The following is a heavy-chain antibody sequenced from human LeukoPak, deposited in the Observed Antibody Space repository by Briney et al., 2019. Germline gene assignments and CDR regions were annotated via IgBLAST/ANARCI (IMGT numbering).Heavy chain of an antibody. CDR2: IYTSGST. J-gene: IGHJ4*02. D-gene: IGHD6-13*01. CDR1: GGSISSSSYY. Sequence: PSETLSLTCTVSGGSISSSSYYWSWIRQPAGKGLEWIGRIYTSGSTTYNPSLKSRVTISVDTSKNLFSLILSSVTATDTALYYCARGVTAAGHFDYWGQGTLVTVSS. CDR3: ARGVTAAGHFDY. V-gene: IGHV4-61*02.